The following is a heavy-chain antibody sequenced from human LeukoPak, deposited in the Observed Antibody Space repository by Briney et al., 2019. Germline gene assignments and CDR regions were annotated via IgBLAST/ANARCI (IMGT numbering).Heavy chain of an antibody. Sequence: SETLSLTCTVSGGSISSYYWSWIRQPPGKGLEWIGYIYYSGSTNYNPSHKSRVTISVDTSKNQFSLKLSSVTAADTAVYYCARVESHRPGLRQFDYWGQGTLVTVSS. D-gene: IGHD4-17*01. CDR2: IYYSGST. V-gene: IGHV4-59*01. J-gene: IGHJ4*02. CDR3: ARVESHRPGLRQFDY. CDR1: GGSISSYY.